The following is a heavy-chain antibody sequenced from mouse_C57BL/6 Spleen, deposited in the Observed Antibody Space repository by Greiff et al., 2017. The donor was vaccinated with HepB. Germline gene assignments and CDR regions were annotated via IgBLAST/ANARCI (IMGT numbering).Heavy chain of an antibody. Sequence: VQLQQSGAELVKPGASVKLSCKASGYTFTSYWMQWVKQRPGQGLEWIGEIDPSDSYTNYNQKFKGKATLTVDTSSSTAYMQLSSLTSEDSAVYYCARYYYGSSYYFDYWGQSTTLTVSS. J-gene: IGHJ2*01. CDR3: ARYYYGSSYYFDY. V-gene: IGHV1-50*01. D-gene: IGHD1-1*01. CDR2: IDPSDSYT. CDR1: GYTFTSYW.